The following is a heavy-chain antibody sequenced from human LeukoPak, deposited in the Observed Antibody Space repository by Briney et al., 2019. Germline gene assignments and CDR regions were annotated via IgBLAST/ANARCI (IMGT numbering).Heavy chain of an antibody. Sequence: SETLSLTCAVYGGSFSGYYWSWIRQPPGKGLEWIGEINHSGSTNYNPSLKSRVTISVDTSKNQFSLKLSSVTAADTAVYYCARSEGSGWYFRFDPWGQGTLVTVSS. CDR3: ARSEGSGWYFRFDP. V-gene: IGHV4-34*01. D-gene: IGHD6-19*01. CDR2: INHSGST. J-gene: IGHJ5*02. CDR1: GGSFSGYY.